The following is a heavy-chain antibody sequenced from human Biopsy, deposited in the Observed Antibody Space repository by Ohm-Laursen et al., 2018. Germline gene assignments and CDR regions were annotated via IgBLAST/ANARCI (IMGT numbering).Heavy chain of an antibody. CDR1: GFTFSSSW. V-gene: IGHV3-7*03. CDR2: IKQDGSED. Sequence: SLRLSCAASGFTFSSSWMTWVRQAPGKGLEWVAMIKQDGSEDYYVDPVKGRFTISRDNAEKSLYLHMNTLRAEDTAVYYCVRVGGSGDFFDSWGQGTLVTVSS. D-gene: IGHD3-3*01. CDR3: VRVGGSGDFFDS. J-gene: IGHJ4*02.